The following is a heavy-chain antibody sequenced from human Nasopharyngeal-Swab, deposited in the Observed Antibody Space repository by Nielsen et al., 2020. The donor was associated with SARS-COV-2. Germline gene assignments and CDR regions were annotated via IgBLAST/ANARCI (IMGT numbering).Heavy chain of an antibody. V-gene: IGHV3-30-3*01. CDR1: GFTFSSYA. D-gene: IGHD3-22*01. Sequence: GGSLRLSCAASGFTFSSYAMHWVRQAPGKGLEWVAVISYDGSNKYYADSVKGRFTISRDNSKNTLYLQMNSLRAEDTAVYYCARGTRGYSLYWYFDLWGRGTLVTVSS. CDR3: ARGTRGYSLYWYFDL. CDR2: ISYDGSNK. J-gene: IGHJ2*01.